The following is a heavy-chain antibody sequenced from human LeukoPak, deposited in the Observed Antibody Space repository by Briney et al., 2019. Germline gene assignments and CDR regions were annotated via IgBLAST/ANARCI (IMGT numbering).Heavy chain of an antibody. CDR2: IWYDGSEK. Sequence: PGGSLRLSCGASGFTFSSSGMHWLRQAPGKGLEWVAIIWYDGSEKYYSDSVKGRFTISRDNSKSTVYLQMNNLRAEDTAIYYCAKDWGTNGRSGWLFAPWGQGTLVTVSS. CDR1: GFTFSSSG. V-gene: IGHV3-33*06. D-gene: IGHD1-1*01. CDR3: AKDWGTNGRSGWLFAP. J-gene: IGHJ5*02.